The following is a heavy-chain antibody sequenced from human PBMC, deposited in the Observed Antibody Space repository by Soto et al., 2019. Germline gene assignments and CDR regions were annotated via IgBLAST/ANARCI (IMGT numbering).Heavy chain of an antibody. CDR3: AIGPERGDSSSWYVASKYYYYYYGMDV. V-gene: IGHV1-18*01. Sequence: ASVKVSCKASGYTFTSYGISWVRQAPGQGLEWMGWISAYNGNTNYAQKLQGRVTMTTDTSTSTAYMELRSLRSDDTAVYYCAIGPERGDSSSWYVASKYYYYYYGMDVWRQGTTVTVSS. J-gene: IGHJ6*02. CDR1: GYTFTSYG. D-gene: IGHD6-13*01. CDR2: ISAYNGNT.